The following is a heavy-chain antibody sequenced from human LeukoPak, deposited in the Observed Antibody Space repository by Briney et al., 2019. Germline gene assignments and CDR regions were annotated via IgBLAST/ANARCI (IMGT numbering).Heavy chain of an antibody. CDR1: GYSISSGYY. D-gene: IGHD2-2*01. V-gene: IGHV4-38-2*02. CDR3: ARDTLPAAMRSWFDP. J-gene: IGHJ5*02. Sequence: SETLSLTCAVSGYSISSGYYWGWIRPPPGKGLEWIGSIYHSGSTYYNPSLKSRATISVDTSKNQFSLKLSSVTAADTAVYYCARDTLPAAMRSWFDPWGQGALVTVSP. CDR2: IYHSGST.